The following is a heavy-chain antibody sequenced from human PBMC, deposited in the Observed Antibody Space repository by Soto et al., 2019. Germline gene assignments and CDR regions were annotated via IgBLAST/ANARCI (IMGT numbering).Heavy chain of an antibody. CDR3: ARDRSHNFGDYGRFDY. CDR1: GYIFNSAG. J-gene: IGHJ4*02. CDR2: VSVYTGKT. D-gene: IGHD4-17*01. V-gene: IGHV1-18*01. Sequence: QVQLVQSESEVRRTGASVKVSCKASGYIFNSAGITWVRQAPGQGLEWMGWVSVYTGKTNYAQKYQDRVIMTTDTSTSTAYMELRSLRSDDTAVYYCARDRSHNFGDYGRFDYWGQGTLVTVSS.